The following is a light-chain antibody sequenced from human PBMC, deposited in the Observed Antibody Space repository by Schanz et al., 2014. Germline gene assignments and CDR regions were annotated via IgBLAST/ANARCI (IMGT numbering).Light chain of an antibody. J-gene: IGKJ5*01. CDR1: QIVSND. CDR3: HQYGSSPIT. V-gene: IGKV3-11*01. Sequence: EVVLTQSPATLSLSPGERATLSCRASQIVSNDFAWYQQKPGQAPRLLIYDASNRATGIPARFSGSGSGTDFALTISSLQSEDFAVFFCHQYGSSPITFGQGTRLDI. CDR2: DAS.